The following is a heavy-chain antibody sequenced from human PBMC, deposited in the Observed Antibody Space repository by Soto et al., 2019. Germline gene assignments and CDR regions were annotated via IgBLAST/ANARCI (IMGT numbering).Heavy chain of an antibody. V-gene: IGHV1-69*13. CDR2: IIAMSGTV. Sequence: GASVKVSCKAVGGTFSDYVISWVRQAPGQGLEWMGGIIAMSGTVNNAQKFQDRVTITADESTSTAYMELGSLRSEDTAIYYCAREAGYNWFDPWGQGTLVTVS. CDR3: AREAGYNWFDP. J-gene: IGHJ5*02. CDR1: GGTFSDYV. D-gene: IGHD6-13*01.